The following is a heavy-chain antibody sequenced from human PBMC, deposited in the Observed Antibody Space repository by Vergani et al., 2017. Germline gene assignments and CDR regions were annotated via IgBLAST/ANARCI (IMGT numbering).Heavy chain of an antibody. J-gene: IGHJ3*02. CDR2: IKHSGST. CDR1: GGSFSGYY. D-gene: IGHD5-24*01. Sequence: QVQLQQWGAGLLKPSETLSLTCAVYGGSFSGYYWSWIRQPPGKGLEWIGEIKHSGSTNYNPSLKSRVTISVDTSKNQFSLKLSSVTAADTAVYYCARGFYGDGYKDAFDIWGQGTMVTVSS. V-gene: IGHV4-34*01. CDR3: ARGFYGDGYKDAFDI.